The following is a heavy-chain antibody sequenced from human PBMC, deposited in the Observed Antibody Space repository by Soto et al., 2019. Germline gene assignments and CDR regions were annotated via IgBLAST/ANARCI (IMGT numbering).Heavy chain of an antibody. CDR2: IYSSGGT. V-gene: IGHV4-59*01. D-gene: IGHD5-12*01. Sequence: QVQLQESGPGLVKPSETLSLTCTVSGDSMNNYYWTWIRQPPGKGLEWIGYIYSSGGTIYSPSLRGRLTISIDTSESQFSLQLTSVTAADTAVYYCARGKRASGYYRDDYLGQGTLVTVSS. J-gene: IGHJ4*02. CDR3: ARGKRASGYYRDDY. CDR1: GDSMNNYY.